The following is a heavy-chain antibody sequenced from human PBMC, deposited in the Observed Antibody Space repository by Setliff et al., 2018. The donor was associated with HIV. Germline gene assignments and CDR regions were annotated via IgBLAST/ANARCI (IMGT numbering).Heavy chain of an antibody. Sequence: SETLSLTCTVSGDSFSGYYWSWIRQTPGKGLAWIGEINHSGITKYNPSLKRRVTISVDTSKNQFSLKLRSVTAADTAVYYCARVPGYSSGTSYMDVWGKGTTVTVSS. CDR3: ARVPGYSSGTSYMDV. CDR1: GDSFSGYY. CDR2: INHSGIT. D-gene: IGHD6-19*01. J-gene: IGHJ6*03. V-gene: IGHV4-34*01.